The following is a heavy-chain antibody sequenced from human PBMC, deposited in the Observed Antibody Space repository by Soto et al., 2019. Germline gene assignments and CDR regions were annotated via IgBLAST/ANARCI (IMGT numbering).Heavy chain of an antibody. D-gene: IGHD3-16*01. CDR2: INPKNGAT. Sequence: QVHLVQSGAELKKPGASVKVSCKASGYSFTGYSMHWVRQAPGQGLEWMGWINPKNGATNYARKFXXXVTXXRDTXXXXVYMELXXXXXXXXXXXXXXXXDGGVVYWGQGTLVTVSS. V-gene: IGHV1-2*04. J-gene: IGHJ4*02. CDR3: XXXDGGVVY. CDR1: GYSFTGYS.